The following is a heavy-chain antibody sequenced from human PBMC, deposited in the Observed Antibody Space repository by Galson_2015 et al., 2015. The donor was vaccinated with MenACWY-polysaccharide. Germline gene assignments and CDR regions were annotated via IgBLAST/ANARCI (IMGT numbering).Heavy chain of an antibody. CDR3: ARVEKYSGSYYILH. J-gene: IGHJ4*02. CDR1: GYSIRCGYY. V-gene: IGHV4-38-2*01. CDR2: IYHSGST. Sequence: LSLTCAVSGYSIRCGYYWGWIRPPPGEGLEWIGSIYHSGSTYYNPSLKSRVTISVDTSKNQFSLKLSSVTAADTAVYYCARVEKYSGSYYILHWGQGTLVTVSS. D-gene: IGHD1-26*01.